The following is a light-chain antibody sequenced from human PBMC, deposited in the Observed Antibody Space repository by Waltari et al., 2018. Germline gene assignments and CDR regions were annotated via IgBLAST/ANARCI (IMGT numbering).Light chain of an antibody. CDR2: RDS. CDR1: NIGSKN. J-gene: IGLJ3*02. V-gene: IGLV3-9*01. Sequence: SYELTQPLSVSVALGQTARITCGGNNIGSKNVHWYQQKPGQAPVLVIYRDSNRPSGIPERFSGSKSGNTASLTISGLQAEDEADYHCCSYAGGSNLVFGGGTKLTVL. CDR3: CSYAGGSNLV.